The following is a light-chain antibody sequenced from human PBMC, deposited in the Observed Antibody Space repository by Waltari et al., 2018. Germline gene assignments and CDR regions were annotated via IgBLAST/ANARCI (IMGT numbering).Light chain of an antibody. Sequence: DIQMTQSPSTLSASVGDRVTITCRASQSISTWLAWYQQKPGKAPKLLIYKASSLESGGPSRFSGSGSGTEFTLTISSLQPDDFATYACQQDNSYPYSFGQGTKLEIK. CDR1: QSISTW. CDR3: QQDNSYPYS. CDR2: KAS. J-gene: IGKJ2*03. V-gene: IGKV1-5*03.